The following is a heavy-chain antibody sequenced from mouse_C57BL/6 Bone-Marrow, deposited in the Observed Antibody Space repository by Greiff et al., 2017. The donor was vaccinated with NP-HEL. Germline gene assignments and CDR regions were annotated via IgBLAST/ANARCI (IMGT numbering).Heavy chain of an antibody. CDR2: INPGSGGT. CDR3: ARLDSLWLRQGYFDY. D-gene: IGHD2-2*01. V-gene: IGHV1-54*01. CDR1: GYAFTNYL. Sequence: QVHVKQSGAELVRPGTSVKVSCKASGYAFTNYLIEWVKQRPGQGLEWIGVINPGSGGTNYNEKFKGKATLTADKSSSTAYMQLSSLTSEDSAVYFCARLDSLWLRQGYFDYWGQGTTLTVSS. J-gene: IGHJ2*01.